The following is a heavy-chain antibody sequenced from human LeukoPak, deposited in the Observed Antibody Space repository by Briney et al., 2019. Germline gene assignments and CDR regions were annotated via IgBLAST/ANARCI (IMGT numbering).Heavy chain of an antibody. CDR2: INWNGGNT. J-gene: IGHJ4*02. CDR3: ARDRGWLQYIDY. Sequence: GGSLRLSCAASGFTFGDYGMSWVRQAPGKGLEWASSINWNGGNTAYADSAKGRFTISRDTAKDCLYLQLNSLRAEDTALYYCARDRGWLQYIDYWGQGTLVTVSS. V-gene: IGHV3-20*04. CDR1: GFTFGDYG. D-gene: IGHD5-24*01.